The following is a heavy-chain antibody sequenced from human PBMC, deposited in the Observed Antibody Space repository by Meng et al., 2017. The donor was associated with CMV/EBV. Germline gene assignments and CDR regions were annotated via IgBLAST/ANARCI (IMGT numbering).Heavy chain of an antibody. CDR1: GGFASSGSYY. CDR2: IYYSGST. CDR3: ARCVVVPAAHATPRIWFDP. J-gene: IGHJ5*02. V-gene: IGHV4-61*01. D-gene: IGHD2-2*01. Sequence: SETLSLTCTVSGGFASSGSYYWSWIRQPPGKGLEWIGYIYYSGSTNYNPSLKSRVTRSVDTSKNQFSLKLSSVTAADTAVYYCARCVVVPAAHATPRIWFDPWGQGTLVTVSS.